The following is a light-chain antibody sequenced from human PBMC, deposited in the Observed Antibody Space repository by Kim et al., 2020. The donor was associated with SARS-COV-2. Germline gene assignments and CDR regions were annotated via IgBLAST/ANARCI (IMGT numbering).Light chain of an antibody. CDR1: NIGRKS. V-gene: IGLV3-21*04. CDR2: YDS. Sequence: PGKTARITCGGNNIGRKSVHWYQQKPGQAPVLIIYYDSDRPSGIPERFSGSNSGNTATLTISRVEAGDEADYYCQVWDSSSDHHWVFGGGTKLTVL. CDR3: QVWDSSSDHHWV. J-gene: IGLJ3*02.